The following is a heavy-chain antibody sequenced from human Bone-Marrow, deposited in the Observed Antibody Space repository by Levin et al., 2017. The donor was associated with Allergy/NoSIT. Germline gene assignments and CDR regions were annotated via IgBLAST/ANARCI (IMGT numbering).Heavy chain of an antibody. V-gene: IGHV3-7*01. CDR1: ESFATFW. CDR2: IKADGSEE. D-gene: IGHD3-22*01. CDR3: GCGNHYDHSGYHYDHDAFDT. J-gene: IGHJ3*02. Sequence: GGSLRLSCVASESFATFWMNWVRLAPGKGLEWVANIKADGSEESYVDSVKGRFTISRDNAKNSLYLQKNNLRVEDTAVYYCGCGNHYDHSGYHYDHDAFDTWGQGTVVTVSP.